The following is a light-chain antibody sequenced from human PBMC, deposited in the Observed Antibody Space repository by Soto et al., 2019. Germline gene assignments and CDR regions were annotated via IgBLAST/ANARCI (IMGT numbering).Light chain of an antibody. J-gene: IGKJ2*01. Sequence: DIQITQSPSTLSASVGDRVTITCRASQSISSWLAWYQQKPGKAPKLLIYKASSLESGVPSRFSGSGSGTEFTLTISSLXPDDFATYYCQQYNSYPMYTFGQGTKVDIK. CDR1: QSISSW. V-gene: IGKV1-5*03. CDR2: KAS. CDR3: QQYNSYPMYT.